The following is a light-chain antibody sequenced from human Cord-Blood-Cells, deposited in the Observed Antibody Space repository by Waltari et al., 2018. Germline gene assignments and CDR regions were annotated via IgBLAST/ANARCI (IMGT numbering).Light chain of an antibody. CDR1: SSDVGGYNY. CDR2: EVN. J-gene: IGLJ2*01. V-gene: IGLV2-8*01. Sequence: QSALTQPPSASGSPGQSATISCTGTSSDVGGYNYVSWYQQHPGKAPKLMIYEVNKRPSGVPDRFSGSKSGNTASLTVSGLQAEDEADYYCSSYAGSKVFGGGTKLTVL. CDR3: SSYAGSKV.